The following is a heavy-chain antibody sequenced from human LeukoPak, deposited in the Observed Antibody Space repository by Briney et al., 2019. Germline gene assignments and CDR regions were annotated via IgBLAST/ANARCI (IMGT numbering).Heavy chain of an antibody. CDR3: ARSTSSSGSYFDY. V-gene: IGHV1-2*02. CDR1: GYTFTGYY. J-gene: IGHJ4*02. D-gene: IGHD6-19*01. Sequence: AASVKVSCKASGYTFTGYYMHWVRQAPGQGLEWMGWINPNSGGTNYAQKFQGRVTMTRDTSISTAYMELSRLRSGDTAVYYCARSTSSSGSYFDYWGQGTLVTVSS. CDR2: INPNSGGT.